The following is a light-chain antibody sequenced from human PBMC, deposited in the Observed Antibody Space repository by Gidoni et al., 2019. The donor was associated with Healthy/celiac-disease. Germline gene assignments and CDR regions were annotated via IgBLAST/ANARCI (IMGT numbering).Light chain of an antibody. CDR2: AAS. Sequence: DLHVTQSPSSLSASVGDRVTITCRASQSISSYLNWYQQKPGKAPKLLIYAASSLQSGVPSRFSGSGSGTDFTLTSSSLQPEDFATYYCQQSYSTPFTFGQGTRLEIK. V-gene: IGKV1-39*01. J-gene: IGKJ5*01. CDR1: QSISSY. CDR3: QQSYSTPFT.